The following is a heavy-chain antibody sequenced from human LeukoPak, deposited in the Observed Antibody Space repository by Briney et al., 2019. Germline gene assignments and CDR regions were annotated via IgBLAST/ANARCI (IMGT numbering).Heavy chain of an antibody. D-gene: IGHD3-10*01. Sequence: GGSLRLSCAASGFTFSSYWMHWVRQAPGKGLVWVSRSNSDGSSTSYADSVKGRFTISRDNAKNTLYLQMNSLRAEDTAVYYCARSYGSGSYYAVSPSDYWGQGTLLTVSS. J-gene: IGHJ4*02. CDR3: ARSYGSGSYYAVSPSDY. CDR2: SNSDGSST. V-gene: IGHV3-74*01. CDR1: GFTFSSYW.